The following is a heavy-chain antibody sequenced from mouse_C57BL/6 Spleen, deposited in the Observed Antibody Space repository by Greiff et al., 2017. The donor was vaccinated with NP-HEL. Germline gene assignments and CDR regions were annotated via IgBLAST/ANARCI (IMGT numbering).Heavy chain of an antibody. V-gene: IGHV1-15*01. D-gene: IGHD2-3*01. CDR2: IDPETGGT. CDR3: TRWLLLYYFDY. Sequence: QVQLQQSGAELVRPGASVTLSCKASGYTFTDYEMHWVKQTPVHGLEWIGAIDPETGGTAYNQKFKGKAILTADKSSSTAYMELRSLTSEDSAVYYCTRWLLLYYFDYWGQGTTLTVSS. J-gene: IGHJ2*01. CDR1: GYTFTDYE.